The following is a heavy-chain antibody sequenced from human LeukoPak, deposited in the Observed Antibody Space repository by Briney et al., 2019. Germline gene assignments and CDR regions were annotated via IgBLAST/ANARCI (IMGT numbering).Heavy chain of an antibody. D-gene: IGHD3-22*01. CDR1: GFTFSSYG. V-gene: IGHV3-23*01. Sequence: PGGSLRLSCAASGFTFSSYGMHRVRQAPGKGLEWVSAISGSGGNTYYADSVKGRFTISRDSSKNTLYLQIDSLRAEDTAVYYCEKGELWDSSGYDAFDIWGQGTMVTVSS. CDR3: EKGELWDSSGYDAFDI. CDR2: ISGSGGNT. J-gene: IGHJ3*02.